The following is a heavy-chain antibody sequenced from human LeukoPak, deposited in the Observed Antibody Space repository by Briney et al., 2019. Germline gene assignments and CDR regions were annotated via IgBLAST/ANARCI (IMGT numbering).Heavy chain of an antibody. CDR1: GFTFRNYW. V-gene: IGHV3-74*03. CDR2: INYDGSET. J-gene: IGHJ4*02. CDR3: ARDGAEDGDVAFDF. D-gene: IGHD4-17*01. Sequence: GGSLRLSCTASGFTFRNYWMHWVRQGPGKGLVWVSRINYDGSETMYAESVKGRFTTSRDNGKNTVYLQMNSLRAEDTAVYYCARDGAEDGDVAFDFWGQGTLVTVSS.